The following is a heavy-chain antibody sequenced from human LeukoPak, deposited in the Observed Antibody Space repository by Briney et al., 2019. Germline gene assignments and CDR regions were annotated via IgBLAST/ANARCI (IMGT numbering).Heavy chain of an antibody. Sequence: SETLSLTCTVSGYSISSGYYWGWIRQPPGKGLEWIGSIYHSGSTYYNPSLKSPVTISVDTSKNQFSLKLSSVTAADTAVYYCARDPYGSGSPSLDWGQGTLVTVSS. CDR3: ARDPYGSGSPSLD. CDR2: IYHSGST. V-gene: IGHV4-38-2*02. J-gene: IGHJ4*02. CDR1: GYSISSGYY. D-gene: IGHD3-10*01.